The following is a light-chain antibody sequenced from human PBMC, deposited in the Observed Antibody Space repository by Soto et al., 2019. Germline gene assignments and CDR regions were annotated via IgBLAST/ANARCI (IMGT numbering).Light chain of an antibody. CDR1: QSVSRN. CDR2: DAS. Sequence: IVMTQSPATVSVSPGERATLSCRASQSVSRNLAWYQQKPGQAPRLLIYDASTRATGMSARFSGSGSGTEFTLTISSLQSEDFALCYCQQYNKWPRTFGQGTKVEIK. V-gene: IGKV3-15*01. J-gene: IGKJ1*01. CDR3: QQYNKWPRT.